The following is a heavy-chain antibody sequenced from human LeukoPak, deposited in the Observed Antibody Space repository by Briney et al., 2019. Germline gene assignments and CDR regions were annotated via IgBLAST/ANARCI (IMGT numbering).Heavy chain of an antibody. Sequence: SETLSLTCIVSGDSINNYFWSWIRQPPGKGLEWIGYISYSGSTNYNPSLKSRLTISLDTSKRQFSLNLNSVTVADTALYYCARDYGGGWYQIDYWGQGTLVTVPS. D-gene: IGHD6-19*01. V-gene: IGHV4-59*12. CDR1: GDSINNYF. CDR2: ISYSGST. CDR3: ARDYGGGWYQIDY. J-gene: IGHJ4*02.